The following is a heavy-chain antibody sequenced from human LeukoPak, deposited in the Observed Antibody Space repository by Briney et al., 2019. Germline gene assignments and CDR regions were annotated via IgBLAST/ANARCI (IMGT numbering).Heavy chain of an antibody. Sequence: GGSLRLSCAASGFTFSNYAMSWVRQAPGKGLEWVSTISGSGDSTYYADSVKGRFTISRDNSKNTLYLQMNSLRAEDTAVYYCAKGYSGSYFDYWGQGTLVTVSS. V-gene: IGHV3-23*01. CDR1: GFTFSNYA. CDR2: ISGSGDST. D-gene: IGHD1-26*01. J-gene: IGHJ4*02. CDR3: AKGYSGSYFDY.